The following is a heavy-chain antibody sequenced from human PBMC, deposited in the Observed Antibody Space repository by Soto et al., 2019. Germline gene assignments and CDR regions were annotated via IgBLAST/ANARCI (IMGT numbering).Heavy chain of an antibody. J-gene: IGHJ5*02. CDR1: GFTFSGLG. CDR2: IKGKANSYAT. Sequence: EVQLVESGGGLVQPGGSLRLSCGASGFTFSGLGIHWVRQASGKGLEWIGRIKGKANSYATEYAASLKGRFTISRDDSENTAYLQMNRLKSEDTAVYYCTRHATYYDSGRYIGDWFDLWGQGTLVTVSS. V-gene: IGHV3-73*01. D-gene: IGHD3-22*01. CDR3: TRHATYYDSGRYIGDWFDL.